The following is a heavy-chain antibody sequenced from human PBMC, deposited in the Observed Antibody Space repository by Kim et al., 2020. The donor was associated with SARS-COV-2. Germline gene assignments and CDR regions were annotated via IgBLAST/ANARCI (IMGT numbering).Heavy chain of an antibody. V-gene: IGHV4-39*01. CDR1: GGSISTSSYY. D-gene: IGHD3-9*01. Sequence: SETLSLTCTVSGGSISTSSYYWGWIRQPPGKGLEWIGSIYYSGSTYYNPSLKSRVTVSVDTSKNQFSLKLSSVTAADTAVYYCASLRYDFLTGQDYWGQGTLVTVSS. J-gene: IGHJ4*02. CDR2: IYYSGST. CDR3: ASLRYDFLTGQDY.